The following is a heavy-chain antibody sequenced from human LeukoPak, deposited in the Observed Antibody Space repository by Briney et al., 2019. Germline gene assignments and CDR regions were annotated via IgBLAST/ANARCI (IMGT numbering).Heavy chain of an antibody. CDR2: ISGSGAST. CDR3: AKSQGPPKGGTDC. V-gene: IGHV3-23*01. Sequence: GGSLRLSCAASGFAFSSYAMSWVRQAPGKGLEWVSAISGSGASTYYADSVKGRLTISRDSSKNTLYLQMNSLRAEDTAVYYCAKSQGPPKGGTDCWGQGTLVTASS. D-gene: IGHD3-16*01. J-gene: IGHJ4*02. CDR1: GFAFSSYA.